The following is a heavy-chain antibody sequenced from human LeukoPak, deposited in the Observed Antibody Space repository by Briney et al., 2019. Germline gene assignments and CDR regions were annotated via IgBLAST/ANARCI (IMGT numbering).Heavy chain of an antibody. CDR2: VYYSGTT. CDR3: ARDKGLWFGELLDY. CDR1: GGSISNYY. D-gene: IGHD3-10*01. J-gene: IGHJ4*02. V-gene: IGHV4-59*01. Sequence: SETLSLTCTVSGGSISNYYWSWIRQSPEKGLEWIGYVYYSGTTNYNPSLKSRVTISVDTSKNQFSLKLNSVTAADTAVYYCARDKGLWFGELLDYWGPGTLVTVSS.